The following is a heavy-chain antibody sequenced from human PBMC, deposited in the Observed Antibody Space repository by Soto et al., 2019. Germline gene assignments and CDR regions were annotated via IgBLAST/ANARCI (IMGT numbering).Heavy chain of an antibody. CDR1: GGSISSSSYY. Sequence: SETLSLTCTVSGGSISSSSYYWGWIRQPPGKGLEWIGYIYYSGSTNYNPSLKSRVTISVDTSKNQFSLKLSSVTAADTAVYYCARAGVVAATHDAFDIWGQGTMVTVSS. V-gene: IGHV4-61*05. D-gene: IGHD2-15*01. J-gene: IGHJ3*02. CDR2: IYYSGST. CDR3: ARAGVVAATHDAFDI.